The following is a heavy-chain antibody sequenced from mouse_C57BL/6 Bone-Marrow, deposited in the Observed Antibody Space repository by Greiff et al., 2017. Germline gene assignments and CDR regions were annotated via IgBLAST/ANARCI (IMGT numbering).Heavy chain of an antibody. D-gene: IGHD1-1*01. J-gene: IGHJ1*03. V-gene: IGHV1-52*01. Sequence: QVQLQQPGAELVRPGYSVKLSCKASGYTFTSYWMHWVKQRPIQGLEWIGNIDPSDSETHYNQKFKDKATLTVDKSSSTAYMQLSSLTSEDSAVYYCARDYYGSSYWYFDVWGTGTTVTVSS. CDR2: IDPSDSET. CDR1: GYTFTSYW. CDR3: ARDYYGSSYWYFDV.